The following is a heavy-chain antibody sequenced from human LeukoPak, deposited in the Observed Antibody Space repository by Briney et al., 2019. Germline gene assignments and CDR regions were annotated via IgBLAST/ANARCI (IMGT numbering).Heavy chain of an antibody. CDR1: GFTFSSYA. CDR3: AKRLGYYYDSSGYSVFDY. V-gene: IGHV3-23*01. D-gene: IGHD3-22*01. CDR2: ISGSGGST. Sequence: GGSLRLSCAASGFTFSSYAMSWVRQAPGKGLEWVSAISGSGGSTYYADSVKGRFTISRDNSKNTLYLQMNSLRAEDTAVYYCAKRLGYYYDSSGYSVFDYWGQGTLVTVSS. J-gene: IGHJ4*02.